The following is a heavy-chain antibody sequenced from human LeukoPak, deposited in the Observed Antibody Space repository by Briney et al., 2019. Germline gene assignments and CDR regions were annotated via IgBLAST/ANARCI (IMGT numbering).Heavy chain of an antibody. Sequence: GGSLRLSCAASGFTFSSYGMHWVRQAPGKGLEWVAVISYDGSNKNYADSVKGRLTISRDNSKNTLYLQMNGLRAEDTAVYYCAKEAGSPRTFDIWGQGTMVTVSS. CDR2: ISYDGSNK. CDR1: GFTFSSYG. J-gene: IGHJ3*02. D-gene: IGHD6-13*01. CDR3: AKEAGSPRTFDI. V-gene: IGHV3-30*18.